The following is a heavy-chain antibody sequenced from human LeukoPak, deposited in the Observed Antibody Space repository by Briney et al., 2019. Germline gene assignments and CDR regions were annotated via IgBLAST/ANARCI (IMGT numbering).Heavy chain of an antibody. CDR3: ARDRSGYDPQSNYYYYYMDV. V-gene: IGHV4-4*07. CDR1: GGSISSYY. Sequence: SETLSLTCTVSGGSISSYYWSWLRQPAGKGLEWIGRIYTSGSTNYNPSLKSRVTMSVDTSKNQFSLKLSSVTAADTAVYYCARDRSGYDPQSNYYYYYMDVWGKGTTVTVPS. J-gene: IGHJ6*03. D-gene: IGHD5-12*01. CDR2: IYTSGST.